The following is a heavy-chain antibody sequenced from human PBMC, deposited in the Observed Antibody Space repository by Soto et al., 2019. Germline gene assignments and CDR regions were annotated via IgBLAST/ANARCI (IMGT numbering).Heavy chain of an antibody. J-gene: IGHJ4*01. D-gene: IGHD1-7*01. CDR3: ARGRLVAGTVDY. CDR1: GYTFTSYD. Sequence: QVQLVQSGAEVKKPGASVKVSCKASGYTFTSYDIKWVRQATGQGLEWMGWMNPSTGSTGFAQKFQGRVTMISNTSISTAYLELSSLTSEDTAVYYCARGRLVAGTVDYWGHGTLVTVSS. CDR2: MNPSTGST. V-gene: IGHV1-8*01.